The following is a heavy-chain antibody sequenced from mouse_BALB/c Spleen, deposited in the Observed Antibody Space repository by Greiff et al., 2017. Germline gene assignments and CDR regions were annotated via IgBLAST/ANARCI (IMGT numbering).Heavy chain of an antibody. D-gene: IGHD1-1*01. J-gene: IGHJ2*01. V-gene: IGHV5-12-2*01. CDR1: GFTFSSYT. CDR2: ISNGGGST. CDR3: ARHYYGSHYFDY. Sequence: EVQVVESGGGLVQPGGSLKLSCAASGFTFSSYTMSWVRQTPEKRLEWVAYISNGGGSTYYPDTVKGRFTISRDNAKNTLYLQMSSLKSEDTAMYYCARHYYGSHYFDYWGQGTTLTVSS.